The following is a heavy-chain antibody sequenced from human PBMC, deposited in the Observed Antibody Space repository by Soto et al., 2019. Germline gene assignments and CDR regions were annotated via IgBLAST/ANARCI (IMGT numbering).Heavy chain of an antibody. CDR2: FFSDVER. Sequence: SGPTLVNPTETLPLTCNISGFSLTTGRMGVSWIRQAPGKALEWLANFFSDVERSYSPSLQRRLTLSSESSGTQVILSMTDMGPVDAATYFCARANAYSSSHYYGLDAWGQGTTVTVSS. V-gene: IGHV2-26*03. J-gene: IGHJ6*02. CDR3: ARANAYSSSHYYGLDA. D-gene: IGHD6-6*01. CDR1: GFSLTTGRMG.